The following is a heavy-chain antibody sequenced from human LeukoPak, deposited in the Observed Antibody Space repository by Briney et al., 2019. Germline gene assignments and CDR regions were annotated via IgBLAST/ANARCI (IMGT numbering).Heavy chain of an antibody. V-gene: IGHV1-18*01. D-gene: IGHD4-23*01. J-gene: IGHJ4*02. CDR1: GYTFTSYG. CDR2: ISAYNGNT. CDR3: ARAGGGNSKGSFDY. Sequence: GASVKVSCKASGYTFTSYGISWVRQAPGQGLEWMGWISAYNGNTNYARQLQGRVTMTTDTSTSTAYMELRSLRSDDTAVYYCARAGGGNSKGSFDYWGQGTLVTVSS.